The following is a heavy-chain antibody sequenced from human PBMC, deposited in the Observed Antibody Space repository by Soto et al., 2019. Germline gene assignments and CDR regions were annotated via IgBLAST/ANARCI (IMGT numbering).Heavy chain of an antibody. CDR2: ISWNSGNL. Sequence: EVQLVESGGGLVQPGRSLRLSCAASGFTFDDYAMHWVRQGPGKGLEWVSSISWNSGNLGYADSVKGRFTISRDNAKNSLYLQMKSRRGEDTDLYYCAKGASTTVFAFNDYWGQGTLVTVSS. V-gene: IGHV3-9*01. CDR1: GFTFDDYA. J-gene: IGHJ4*02. D-gene: IGHD4-17*01. CDR3: AKGASTTVFAFNDY.